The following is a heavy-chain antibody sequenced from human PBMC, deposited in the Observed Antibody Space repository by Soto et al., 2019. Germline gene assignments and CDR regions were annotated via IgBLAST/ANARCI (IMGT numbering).Heavy chain of an antibody. D-gene: IGHD2-8*01. V-gene: IGHV3-48*02. CDR3: ARDNVMAGSFDP. CDR2: ITAGSNTI. J-gene: IGHJ5*02. Sequence: QVVESGGGLVQPGGSLRLSCAASGFTFSAYSMNWARQAPGKGLEWVSYITAGSNTIFYADSVKGRFTISRDNAKNSLYLQMNSLRDDDTAVYYCARDNVMAGSFDPWGPGTLVIVSS. CDR1: GFTFSAYS.